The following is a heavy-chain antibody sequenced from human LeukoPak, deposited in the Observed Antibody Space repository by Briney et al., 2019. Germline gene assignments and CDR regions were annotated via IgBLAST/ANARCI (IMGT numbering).Heavy chain of an antibody. CDR1: GFPFSSYT. CDR3: ARGSGAAAY. V-gene: IGHV3-21*01. CDR2: ITSSSGYI. Sequence: GGSLRLSCAASGFPFSSYTMNWVRQTPGKGLEWISSITSSSGYIYSADSAKGRFTISRDNAENSLYLEMNSLRVEDTAVYYCARGSGAAAYWGQGTLVTASS. J-gene: IGHJ4*02. D-gene: IGHD2-15*01.